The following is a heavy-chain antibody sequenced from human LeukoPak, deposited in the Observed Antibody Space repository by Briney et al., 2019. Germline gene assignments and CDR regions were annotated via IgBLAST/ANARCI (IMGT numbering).Heavy chain of an antibody. Sequence: SETLSLTCAVYGGSFSGYYWSWIRQPPGKGLEWIGEINHSGSTNYNPSLKSRVTISVDTSKNQFSLKLSSVTAADTAVYYCARGGGHFDWPYPYWGQGTLVTVSS. D-gene: IGHD3-9*01. J-gene: IGHJ4*02. V-gene: IGHV4-34*01. CDR2: INHSGST. CDR3: ARGGGHFDWPYPY. CDR1: GGSFSGYY.